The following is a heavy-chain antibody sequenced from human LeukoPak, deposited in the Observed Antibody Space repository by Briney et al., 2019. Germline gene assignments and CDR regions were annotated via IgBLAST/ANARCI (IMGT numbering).Heavy chain of an antibody. D-gene: IGHD2-21*02. J-gene: IGHJ4*02. Sequence: GGSLRLSCAASGFTFSSSSMHWVRQAPGKGLEWVAVTSYDGRNKYYADSVKGRFTVSRDNSKNTLYLQMNSLRAEDTAVYYCAKEYCGGDCHDDYFDYWGQGTLVTVSS. V-gene: IGHV3-30*18. CDR3: AKEYCGGDCHDDYFDY. CDR1: GFTFSSSS. CDR2: TSYDGRNK.